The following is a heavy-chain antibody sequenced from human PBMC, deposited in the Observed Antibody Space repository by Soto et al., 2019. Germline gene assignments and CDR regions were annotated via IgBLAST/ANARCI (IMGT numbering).Heavy chain of an antibody. CDR1: GGSISSGGYS. V-gene: IGHV4-30-2*01. D-gene: IGHD2-2*01. Sequence: SETLSLTYAVSGGSISSGGYSWSWIRQPPGKGLEWIGYIYHSGSTYYNPSLKSRVTISVDRSKNQFSLKLSSVTAADTAVYYCARVPDRWGQGTLVTVSS. CDR3: ARVPDR. CDR2: IYHSGST. J-gene: IGHJ5*02.